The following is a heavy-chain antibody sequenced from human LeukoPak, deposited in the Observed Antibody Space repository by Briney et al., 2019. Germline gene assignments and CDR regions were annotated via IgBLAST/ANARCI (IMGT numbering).Heavy chain of an antibody. V-gene: IGHV3-30*02. J-gene: IGHJ4*02. Sequence: GGSLRLPCAASGFTFSDYYMSWIRQAPGKGLEWVAFIRYDGSNKYYADSVKGRFTISRDNSKNTLYLQMNSLRADDTAVYYCAKDYYYYDSSGPNYFDYWGQGTLVTVSS. CDR2: IRYDGSNK. CDR3: AKDYYYYDSSGPNYFDY. CDR1: GFTFSDYY. D-gene: IGHD3-22*01.